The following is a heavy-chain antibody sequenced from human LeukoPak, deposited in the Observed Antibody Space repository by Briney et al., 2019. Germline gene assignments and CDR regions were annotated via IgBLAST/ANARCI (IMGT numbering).Heavy chain of an antibody. CDR2: ISSNGGST. CDR1: GFTFSSYA. Sequence: GGSLRLSCAASGFTFSSYAMHWVRQAPGKGLEYVSAISSNGGSTYYADSVKGRFTISRDNSKNTLYLQMGSLRAEDMAVYYCARGGGGYDAPLDYWGQGTLVTVSS. D-gene: IGHD5-12*01. CDR3: ARGGGGYDAPLDY. J-gene: IGHJ4*02. V-gene: IGHV3-64*02.